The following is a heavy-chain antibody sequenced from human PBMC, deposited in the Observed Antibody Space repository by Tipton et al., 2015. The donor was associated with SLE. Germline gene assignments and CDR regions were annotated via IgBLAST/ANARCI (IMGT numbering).Heavy chain of an antibody. D-gene: IGHD3-22*01. CDR1: GGSISSYY. V-gene: IGHV4-59*12. J-gene: IGHJ4*02. Sequence: TLSLTCTVSGGSISSYYWSWIRQPPGKGLEWIGYIYYSGSTNYNPSLKSRVTISVDTSKNQFSLKLSSVTAADTAVYYCARGLTMIVVVTLDYWGQGTLGLVSS. CDR3: ARGLTMIVVVTLDY. CDR2: IYYSGST.